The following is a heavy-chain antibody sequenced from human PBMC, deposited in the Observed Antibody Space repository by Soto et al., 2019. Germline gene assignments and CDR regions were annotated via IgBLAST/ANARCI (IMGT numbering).Heavy chain of an antibody. CDR3: ANSIAARPHFDY. Sequence: PSETLSLTCTVSGGSISSGGYYWSWIRQHPGKGLEWIGYIYYSGSTYYNPSLKSRVTISVDTSKNQFSLKLSSVTAEDTAVYYCANSIAARPHFDYWGQGTLVTVSS. V-gene: IGHV4-31*03. CDR1: GGSISSGGYY. CDR2: IYYSGST. D-gene: IGHD6-6*01. J-gene: IGHJ4*02.